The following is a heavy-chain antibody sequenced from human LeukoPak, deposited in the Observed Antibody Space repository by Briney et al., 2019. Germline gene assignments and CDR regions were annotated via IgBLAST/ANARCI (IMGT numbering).Heavy chain of an antibody. J-gene: IGHJ5*02. D-gene: IGHD2-2*01. CDR3: AREGGSRDIVVVPAPQDNWFDP. Sequence: ASVKVSCKASGGTFSSYAISWVRQAPGQGLEWMGGIIPIFGTANYAQKFQGRVTITTDESTSTAYMELSSPRSEDTAVYYCAREGGSRDIVVVPAPQDNWFDPWGQGTLVTVSS. CDR2: IIPIFGTA. V-gene: IGHV1-69*05. CDR1: GGTFSSYA.